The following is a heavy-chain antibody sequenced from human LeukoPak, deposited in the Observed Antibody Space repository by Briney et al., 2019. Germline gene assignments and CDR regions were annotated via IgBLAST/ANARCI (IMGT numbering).Heavy chain of an antibody. CDR3: ARDGITIFGVVIHAEYFQH. J-gene: IGHJ1*01. CDR1: GFTFSSYA. Sequence: GGSLRLSCAASGFTFSSYAMSWVRQAPRKGLEWVTAISGSGGSTYYADSVKGRFTISRDDSKSTLYLQMNSLRAEDTAVYYCARDGITIFGVVIHAEYFQHWGQGTLVTVSS. V-gene: IGHV3-23*01. D-gene: IGHD3-3*01. CDR2: ISGSGGST.